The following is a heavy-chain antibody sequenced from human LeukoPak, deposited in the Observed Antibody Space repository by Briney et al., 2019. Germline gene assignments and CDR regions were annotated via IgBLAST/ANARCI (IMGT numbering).Heavy chain of an antibody. V-gene: IGHV3-7*03. CDR1: GFTFSSYG. J-gene: IGHJ4*02. CDR2: IMQDGTEK. CDR3: ARGMGDY. D-gene: IGHD1-26*01. Sequence: GGSLRLSCAASGFTFSSYGMTWVRQAPRKGLEWVANIMQDGTEKNYVDSVKGRFTISRDNAKNSLYLQMNSLRAEDTAVYYCARGMGDYWGQGTLVTVSS.